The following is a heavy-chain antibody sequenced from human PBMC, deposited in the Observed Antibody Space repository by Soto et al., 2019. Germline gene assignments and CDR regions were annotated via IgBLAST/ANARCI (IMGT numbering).Heavy chain of an antibody. CDR2: ISYDGQNR. D-gene: IGHD2-21*02. CDR3: AKDNLAAVTACIGNGMGV. J-gene: IGHJ6*02. CDR1: GFAFNGYG. V-gene: IGHV3-30*18. Sequence: QGQLVESGGGVVQPGTSLRLSCGASGFAFNGYGMHWVRQAPGKGLEWVATISYDGQNRFYADSVRGRITISRDNSKNTVVLKMNGLWAEDTGVYYCAKDNLAAVTACIGNGMGVGGPGAPVTVSS.